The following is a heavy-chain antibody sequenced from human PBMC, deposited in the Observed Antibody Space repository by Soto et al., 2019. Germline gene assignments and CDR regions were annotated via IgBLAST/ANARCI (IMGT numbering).Heavy chain of an antibody. J-gene: IGHJ2*01. V-gene: IGHV3-23*01. Sequence: EVYLLESGGGLVQPGGSLRLSCTASRFTFSSYAMSWVRQAPGKGLEWVSAVIGIGDDTYYADSVKGSFTISRDNSKTTLYLQMNSLLTEDSAVYYCAAGYCSNGVCPPAAPWARGTLVTVSS. CDR1: RFTFSSYA. CDR2: VIGIGDDT. CDR3: AAGYCSNGVCPPAAP. D-gene: IGHD2-8*01.